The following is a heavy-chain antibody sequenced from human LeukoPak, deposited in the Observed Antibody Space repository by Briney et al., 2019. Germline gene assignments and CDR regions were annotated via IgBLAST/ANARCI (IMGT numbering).Heavy chain of an antibody. Sequence: GGSLRLSCAASGFTFSDYNMNWVRQAPGKGLEWVAYITISTGIIYCADSVKGRFTISRDNAKNSLYLQMNSLRAEDTAVYYCARETPYSSSWTVFDYWGQGTLVTVSS. J-gene: IGHJ4*02. V-gene: IGHV3-48*01. D-gene: IGHD6-13*01. CDR1: GFTFSDYN. CDR2: ITISTGII. CDR3: ARETPYSSSWTVFDY.